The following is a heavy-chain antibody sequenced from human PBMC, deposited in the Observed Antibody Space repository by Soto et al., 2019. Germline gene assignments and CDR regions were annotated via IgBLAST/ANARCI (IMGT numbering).Heavy chain of an antibody. V-gene: IGHV3-53*01. CDR3: AREITIFGVVPEHHYNWFDP. CDR1: GFTVSSNY. Sequence: GGSLRLSCAASGFTVSSNYMSWVRQAPGKGLEWVSVIYSGGSTYYADSVKGRFTISRDNSKNTLYLQMNSLRAEDTAVYYCAREITIFGVVPEHHYNWFDPWGQGTLVTVSS. J-gene: IGHJ5*02. D-gene: IGHD3-3*01. CDR2: IYSGGST.